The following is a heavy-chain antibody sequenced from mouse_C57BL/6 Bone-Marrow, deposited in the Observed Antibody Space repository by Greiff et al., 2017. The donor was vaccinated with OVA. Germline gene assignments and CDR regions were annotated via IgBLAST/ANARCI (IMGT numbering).Heavy chain of an antibody. CDR3: TADDDYLAHYYAMDY. V-gene: IGHV14-1*01. Sequence: EVQLMESGAELVRPGASVKLSCTASGYTFKDYYMHWVKQRPEQGLEWIGRIDPEDGDTEYAAKFQGKATLTADTSSSTAYLQLSSLTSEDTAVYYCTADDDYLAHYYAMDYWGQGTSVTVSS. CDR2: IDPEDGDT. J-gene: IGHJ4*01. D-gene: IGHD2-3*01. CDR1: GYTFKDYY.